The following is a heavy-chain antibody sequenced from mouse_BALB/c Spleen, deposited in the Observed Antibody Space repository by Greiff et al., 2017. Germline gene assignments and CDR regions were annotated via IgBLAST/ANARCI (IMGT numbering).Heavy chain of an antibody. CDR3: AREDYGYGY. CDR1: GFTFSSYT. CDR2: ISSGGSYT. V-gene: IGHV5-6-4*01. J-gene: IGHJ2*01. Sequence: EVKVVESGGGLVKPGGSLKLSCAASGFTFSSYTMSWVRQTPEKRLEWVATISSGGSYTYYPDSVKGRFTISRDNAKNNLYLQMSSLKSEDTAMYYCAREDYGYGYWGQGTTLTVSS. D-gene: IGHD1-2*01.